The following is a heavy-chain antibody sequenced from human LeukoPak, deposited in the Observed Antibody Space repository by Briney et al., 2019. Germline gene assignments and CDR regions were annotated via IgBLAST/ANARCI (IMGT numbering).Heavy chain of an antibody. D-gene: IGHD3-16*01. Sequence: GGSLRLSCAASGFTVSSNYMSWVRQAPGKGLEWVSVIYSGDSTFYADSVKGRFTISRDNSKNTLYLQMNSLRAEDTAVYYCARALGDAFGIWGQGTMVTVSS. CDR3: ARALGDAFGI. J-gene: IGHJ3*02. CDR1: GFTVSSNY. CDR2: IYSGDST. V-gene: IGHV3-53*01.